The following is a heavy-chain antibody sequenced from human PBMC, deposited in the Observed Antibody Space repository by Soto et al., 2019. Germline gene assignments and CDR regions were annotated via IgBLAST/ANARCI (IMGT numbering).Heavy chain of an antibody. Sequence: SVKVSCKASGGTFSSYAISWVRQAPGQGLEWMGGIIPIFGTANYAQKFQGRVTITADESTSTAYMELSSLRSEDTAVYYCARDGRDIAAADPYNWFDPWGQGTLVTVPS. J-gene: IGHJ5*02. CDR3: ARDGRDIAAADPYNWFDP. CDR1: GGTFSSYA. CDR2: IIPIFGTA. D-gene: IGHD6-13*01. V-gene: IGHV1-69*13.